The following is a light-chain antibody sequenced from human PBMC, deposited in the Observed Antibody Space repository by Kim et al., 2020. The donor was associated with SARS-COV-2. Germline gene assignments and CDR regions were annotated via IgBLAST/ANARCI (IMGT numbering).Light chain of an antibody. CDR2: GAS. J-gene: IGKJ1*01. CDR1: QSVSSH. CDR3: QQYHQWPT. V-gene: IGKV3D-15*01. Sequence: SESPGERAALCCRASQSVSSHLAWYQQRPGQPPRLLVSGASTRATGIPARFTGSGSGTDFTLTISSLQSEDFAIYYCQQYHQWPTFGQGTKVDIK.